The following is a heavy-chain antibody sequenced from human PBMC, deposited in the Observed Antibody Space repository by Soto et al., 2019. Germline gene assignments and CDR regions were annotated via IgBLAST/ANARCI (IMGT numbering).Heavy chain of an antibody. CDR2: INHSGST. CDR3: ARGLGYCSGGSCYSFDY. V-gene: IGHV4-34*01. Sequence: QVQLQQWGAGLLKPSETLSLTCAVYGGSFSGYYWSWIRQPPGKGLEWIGEINHSGSTNYNPSLKSPVTISVYTSQNQFSLKLSSVTAAVTAVYYCARGLGYCSGGSCYSFDYWCQGTLVTVSS. CDR1: GGSFSGYY. D-gene: IGHD2-15*01. J-gene: IGHJ4*02.